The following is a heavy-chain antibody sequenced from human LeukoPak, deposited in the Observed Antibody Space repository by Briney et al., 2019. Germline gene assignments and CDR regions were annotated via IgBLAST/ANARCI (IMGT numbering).Heavy chain of an antibody. CDR2: IYGGGNT. V-gene: IGHV4-4*07. CDR3: ARDRGLYGEVLFDP. CDR1: GDSISTYY. Sequence: SETLSLTCSVSGDSISTYYLSWIRQPAGKGLEWIGRIYGGGNTNYNPSLKSRLTLSMDASKNQFSLKLRSVTAADTAVYYCARDRGLYGEVLFDPWGQGTLVTVSS. D-gene: IGHD3-10*01. J-gene: IGHJ5*02.